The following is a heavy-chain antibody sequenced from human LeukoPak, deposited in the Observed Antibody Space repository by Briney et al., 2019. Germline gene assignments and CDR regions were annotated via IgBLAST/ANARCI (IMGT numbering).Heavy chain of an antibody. V-gene: IGHV3-9*01. CDR2: ISWNSGSI. J-gene: IGHJ4*02. CDR3: AKDIRGSGSYYGSFDY. CDR1: GFTFDDYA. D-gene: IGHD3-10*01. Sequence: GGSLRLSCAASGFTFDDYAMHWVRQAPGKGPEWVSGISWNSGSIGYADSVKGRFTISRDNAKNSLYLQMNSLRAEDTALYYCAKDIRGSGSYYGSFDYWGQGTLVTVSS.